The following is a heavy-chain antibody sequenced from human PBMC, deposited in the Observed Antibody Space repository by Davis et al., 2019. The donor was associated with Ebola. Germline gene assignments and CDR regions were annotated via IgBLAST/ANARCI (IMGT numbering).Heavy chain of an antibody. CDR1: GYSFTSYG. Sequence: GESLKISCKGSGYSFTSYGISWVRQAPGQGLEWMGWISAYNGNTNYAQKLQGRVTMTTDTSTSTAFMELRSLRSDDTATYYCARDALNYRLTVDYRGQGSLVIVSS. J-gene: IGHJ4*02. CDR2: ISAYNGNT. CDR3: ARDALNYRLTVDY. V-gene: IGHV1-18*04. D-gene: IGHD3-16*02.